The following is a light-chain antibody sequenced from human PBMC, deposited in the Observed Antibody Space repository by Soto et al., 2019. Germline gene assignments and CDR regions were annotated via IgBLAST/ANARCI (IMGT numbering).Light chain of an antibody. Sequence: DIQMTQSPSSLSASIGDRVTVTCRASQGIGNDLGWYQQKPGKAPKRLIFAASSLQSGVPSRFSGSGSGTQFTLTISSLQPDDFATYYCLQHNAYPYTFGHGTKLEIK. V-gene: IGKV1-17*01. J-gene: IGKJ2*01. CDR1: QGIGND. CDR2: AAS. CDR3: LQHNAYPYT.